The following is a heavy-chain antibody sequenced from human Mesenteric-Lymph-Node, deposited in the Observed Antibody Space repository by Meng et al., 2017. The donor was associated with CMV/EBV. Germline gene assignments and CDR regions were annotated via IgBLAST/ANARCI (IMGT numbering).Heavy chain of an antibody. CDR1: GGSIRSSNW. D-gene: IGHD1-26*01. J-gene: IGHJ4*02. CDR2: IYHSGST. Sequence: VSGGSIRSSNWWSWVRQPQGKGLEWIGEIYHSGSTNYNPSLKSRVTISVDKSKNQFTLKLSSVTAADTAVYYCARDITDSGSYHFDYWGQGTLVTVSS. CDR3: ARDITDSGSYHFDY. V-gene: IGHV4-4*02.